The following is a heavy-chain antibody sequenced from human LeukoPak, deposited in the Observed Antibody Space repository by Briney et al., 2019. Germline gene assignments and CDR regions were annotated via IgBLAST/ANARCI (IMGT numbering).Heavy chain of an antibody. CDR1: GFTFNTYA. J-gene: IGHJ4*02. CDR2: ITGTDGST. V-gene: IGHV3-23*01. D-gene: IGHD4-17*01. CDR3: AKDAWGNVTSVDY. Sequence: GGSLRPSCAASGFTFNTYAMSWVRQAPGKGLEWVSGITGTDGSTDYADSVKGRFTISRDNSKNTLYLQMNSLRADDTAVYFCAKDAWGNVTSVDYWGQGTLVTVSS.